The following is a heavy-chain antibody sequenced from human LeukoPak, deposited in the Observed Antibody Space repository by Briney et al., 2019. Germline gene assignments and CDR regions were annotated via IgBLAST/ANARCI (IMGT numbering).Heavy chain of an antibody. CDR1: GFTFSSYS. Sequence: GGSLILSCAASGFTFSSYSMNWVRQAPGKRLEWVSVIYSGGSTYYADSVKDRFTISRDNSKNMLYLQMNSLRAEDTAVYYCARGGDSLHYWGQGTLVTVSS. CDR3: ARGGDSLHY. J-gene: IGHJ4*02. CDR2: IYSGGST. V-gene: IGHV3-66*01. D-gene: IGHD3-10*01.